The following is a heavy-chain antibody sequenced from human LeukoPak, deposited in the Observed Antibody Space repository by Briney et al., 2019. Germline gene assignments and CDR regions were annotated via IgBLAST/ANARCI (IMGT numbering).Heavy chain of an antibody. V-gene: IGHV3-7*01. Sequence: GGSLRLSCAASGFTFSSYWMSWVRQAPGKGLEWVVNIKQDGSEKYYVDSVKGRFTISRDNAKNSLYLQMNSLRAEDTAVYYCASIWGDYGDYPPDYWGQGTLVTVSS. D-gene: IGHD4-17*01. CDR2: IKQDGSEK. CDR1: GFTFSSYW. CDR3: ASIWGDYGDYPPDY. J-gene: IGHJ4*02.